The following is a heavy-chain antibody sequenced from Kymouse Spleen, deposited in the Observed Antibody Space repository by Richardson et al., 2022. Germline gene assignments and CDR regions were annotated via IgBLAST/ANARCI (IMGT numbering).Heavy chain of an antibody. D-gene: IGHD6-13*01,IGHD6-19*01,IGHD6-25*01. Sequence: QVQLVESGGGVVQPGRSLRLSCAASGFTFSSYGMHWVRQAPGKGLEWVAVIWYDGSNKYYADSVKGRFTISRDNSKNTLYLQMNSLRAEDTAVYYCARDPYSRRLYFDYWGQGTLVTVSS. CDR2: IWYDGSNK. CDR3: ARDPYSRRLYFDY. J-gene: IGHJ4*02. CDR1: GFTFSSYG. V-gene: IGHV3-33*01.